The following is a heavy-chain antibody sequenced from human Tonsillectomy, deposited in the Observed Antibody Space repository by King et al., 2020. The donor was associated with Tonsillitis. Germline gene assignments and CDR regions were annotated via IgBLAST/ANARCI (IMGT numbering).Heavy chain of an antibody. J-gene: IGHJ6*02. V-gene: IGHV3-30*04. D-gene: IGHD3-22*01. CDR2: ISHDGSSQ. CDR1: GFTFRRFG. Sequence: VELVESGGGVVEPGRSLRLSCAASGFTFRRFGIHWVRQAPGKGLDWVAVISHDGSSQYYADSVKGRFTISRDNSKNTLYLQMSSLRASDTAIYYCERETDSGTYYEYSCGMDVWGQGTTVIVSS. CDR3: ERETDSGTYYEYSCGMDV.